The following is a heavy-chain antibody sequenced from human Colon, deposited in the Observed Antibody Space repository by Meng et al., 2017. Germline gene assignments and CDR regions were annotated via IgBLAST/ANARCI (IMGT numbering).Heavy chain of an antibody. Sequence: QVQLVGSGGGVVQPGRSLGFSCVMSGISFSASGMHWVRQAPGKGLEWVAMIWSDGSKTYYSDSVKGRFTLSRDNSKNTLYLQMDSLRVEDTALYYCGRDNGVRRIDYWGQGTLVTVSS. V-gene: IGHV3-33*01. CDR1: GISFSASG. D-gene: IGHD2-8*01. CDR2: IWSDGSKT. CDR3: GRDNGVRRIDY. J-gene: IGHJ4*02.